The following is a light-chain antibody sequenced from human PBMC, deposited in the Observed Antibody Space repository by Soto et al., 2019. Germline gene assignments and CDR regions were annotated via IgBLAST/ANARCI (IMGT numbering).Light chain of an antibody. CDR3: QQRSNWPS. Sequence: EIVLTQSPGTLSLSPGERATLSCRASQSVSSYLAWYQQKPGQAPRLLIYDASNRATGIPARFSGSGSGTDFTLTISSLEPEDFAVYYCQQRSNWPSLGPGTKVDIK. J-gene: IGKJ3*01. CDR2: DAS. V-gene: IGKV3-11*01. CDR1: QSVSSY.